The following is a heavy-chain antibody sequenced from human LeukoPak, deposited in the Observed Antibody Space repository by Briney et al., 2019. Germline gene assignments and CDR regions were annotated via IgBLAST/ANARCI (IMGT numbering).Heavy chain of an antibody. V-gene: IGHV4-61*08. D-gene: IGHD3-22*01. CDR2: IYYRGNT. CDR1: GGSISSGGYY. CDR3: AREYYYDNSGYYFDD. Sequence: SQTLSLTCTVSGGSISSGGYYWSWIRQHPGKGLEWIGYIYYRGNTNYNPSLKSRVTMSVDTSKNQFSLKLSSVTAADTAVYYCAREYYYDNSGYYFDDWGQGALVTVSS. J-gene: IGHJ4*02.